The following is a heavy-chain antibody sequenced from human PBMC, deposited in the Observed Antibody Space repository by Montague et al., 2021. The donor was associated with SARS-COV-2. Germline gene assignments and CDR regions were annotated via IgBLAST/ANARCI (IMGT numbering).Heavy chain of an antibody. D-gene: IGHD3-9*01. CDR3: ARHGSSGYFDWLGD. CDR2: NNYSGST. V-gene: IGHV4-39*01. J-gene: IGHJ4*02. Sequence: SETRSLTCTVSGGSISNSSYYWGWHRHPPGKGLVWIGSNNYSGSTYYNPYLKSRVTISVDTSKNQFPLKLSSVTAADTAVYYCARHGSSGYFDWLGDWGQGTLVTVSS. CDR1: GGSISNSSYY.